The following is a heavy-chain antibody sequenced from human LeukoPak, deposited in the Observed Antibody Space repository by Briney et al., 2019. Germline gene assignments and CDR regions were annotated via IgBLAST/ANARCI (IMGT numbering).Heavy chain of an antibody. Sequence: GGSLRLSCAASGFTFSSYGMHWVRQAQGKGLEWLAGISHDGSGKYHADSVKGRVTISRDNSKNTLSLQMNGLRPEDTAVYYCAQAQPPSSIVAAYPDYWGQGTLVTVSS. CDR1: GFTFSSYG. D-gene: IGHD6-13*01. CDR3: AQAQPPSSIVAAYPDY. CDR2: ISHDGSGK. V-gene: IGHV3-30*18. J-gene: IGHJ4*02.